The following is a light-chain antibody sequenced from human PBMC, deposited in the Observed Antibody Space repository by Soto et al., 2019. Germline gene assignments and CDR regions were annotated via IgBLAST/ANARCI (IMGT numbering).Light chain of an antibody. Sequence: EIVMTQSPATLSVSPGERATLSCRASQSVSSNLAWYQQKPGQAPRLLIYGASTRATGIPARFSGSGSGTEVTLPISRLQSGDFAGYYCQQYNNWPFTFGPGTKVDIK. CDR1: QSVSSN. V-gene: IGKV3-15*01. CDR2: GAS. J-gene: IGKJ3*01. CDR3: QQYNNWPFT.